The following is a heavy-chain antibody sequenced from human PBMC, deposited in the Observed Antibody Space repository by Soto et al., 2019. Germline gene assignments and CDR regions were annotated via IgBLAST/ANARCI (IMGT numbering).Heavy chain of an antibody. CDR2: MNPNSGNT. CDR1: GYTFTSFE. D-gene: IGHD2-21*02. J-gene: IGHJ4*02. Sequence: QVQLVQSGAEVKKPGASVKVSCKASGYTFTSFEINWVRQATGQGLEWMGWMNPNSGNTGYAQKFQGRVTMTRNTARSTADMALSSLRSEDTALYYCNLVVTSPPYWGQGTLVPVSS. CDR3: NLVVTSPPY. V-gene: IGHV1-8*01.